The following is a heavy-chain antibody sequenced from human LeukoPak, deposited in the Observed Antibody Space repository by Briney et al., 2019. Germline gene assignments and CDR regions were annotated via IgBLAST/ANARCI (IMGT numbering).Heavy chain of an antibody. CDR3: AKSTSSWERVDY. D-gene: IGHD6-13*01. J-gene: IGHJ4*02. CDR2: ISGNSGRT. V-gene: IGHV3-23*01. CDR1: GFTFSSYA. Sequence: GGSLRLPCAASGFTFSSYAMSWVRQAPGKGLDWVSSISGNSGRTYYADSVKGRFSISRDNSNNTLYLQMNSLRAEDAAVYYCAKSTSSWERVDYWGQGTLVTVSS.